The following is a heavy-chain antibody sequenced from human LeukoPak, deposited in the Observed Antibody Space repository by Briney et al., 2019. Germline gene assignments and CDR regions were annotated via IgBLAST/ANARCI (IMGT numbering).Heavy chain of an antibody. V-gene: IGHV5-51*01. Sequence: GESLKISCKGSGYIFSIYSIAWVRQMPGEGLECMGIIYPDDSDTRYSPPFQGRVTISADKSINTAYLHWSSLEASDTAVYYCVRGGKDGYRYYDFWGQGTVVSVSS. CDR2: IYPDDSDT. CDR3: VRGGKDGYRYYDF. J-gene: IGHJ4*02. D-gene: IGHD5-24*01. CDR1: GYIFSIYS.